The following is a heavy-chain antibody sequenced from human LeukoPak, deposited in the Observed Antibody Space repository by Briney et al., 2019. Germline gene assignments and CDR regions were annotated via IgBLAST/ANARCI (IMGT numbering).Heavy chain of an antibody. D-gene: IGHD6-13*01. CDR3: ARVRIGQQLDKYYYYAMDV. CDR2: INPNRGGT. Sequence: AAVKVSCKDSGYTFTDYYMHWVRQAPGQGLEWVGWINPNRGGTNYGQKSQGSVTMTTDTSISTAYMEVSRLRSDDTAVYYCARVRIGQQLDKYYYYAMDVWGQGTTVTVSS. V-gene: IGHV1-2*02. J-gene: IGHJ6*02. CDR1: GYTFTDYY.